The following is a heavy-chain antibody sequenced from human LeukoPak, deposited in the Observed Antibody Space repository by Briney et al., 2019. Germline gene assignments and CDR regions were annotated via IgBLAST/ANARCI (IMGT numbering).Heavy chain of an antibody. CDR3: AKRPRAVAKAYFDY. J-gene: IGHJ4*02. D-gene: IGHD6-19*01. CDR1: GFTFSSYA. V-gene: IGHV3-23*01. CDR2: ISGSGIST. Sequence: EGSLRLSCAASGFTFSSYAMSWVRQAPGKGLEWVSAISGSGISTYYADSVKGRFTISRDSSKNTLYLQMNSLRAEDTAVYYCAKRPRAVAKAYFDYWGQGTLVTVSS.